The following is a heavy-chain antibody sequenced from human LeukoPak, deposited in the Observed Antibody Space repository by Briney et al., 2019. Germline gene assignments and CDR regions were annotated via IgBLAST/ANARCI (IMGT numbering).Heavy chain of an antibody. CDR2: IYTSGST. CDR3: ARHGGGYYDFWSGYQWLNWFDP. CDR1: GGSISSYY. V-gene: IGHV4-4*09. D-gene: IGHD3-3*01. J-gene: IGHJ5*02. Sequence: SETLSLTCTVSGGSISSYYWSWIRQPPGKGLEWIGYIYTSGSTNYNPPLKSRVTISVDTSKNQFSLKLSSVTAADTAVYYCARHGGGYYDFWSGYQWLNWFDPWGQGTLVTVSS.